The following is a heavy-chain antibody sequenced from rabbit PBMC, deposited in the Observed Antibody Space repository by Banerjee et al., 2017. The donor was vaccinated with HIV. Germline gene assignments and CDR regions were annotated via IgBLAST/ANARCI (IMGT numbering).Heavy chain of an antibody. D-gene: IGHD6-1*01. CDR1: GFDFSSSYY. J-gene: IGHJ4*01. CDR3: ARAWYTYAYADYTPYYFNL. CDR2: IYAGSSGST. Sequence: QQLEESGGGLVKPGASLTLTCKASGFDFSSSYYMCWVRQAPGKGPEWIACIYAGSSGSTYYASWAKGRFTISKTSSTTVTLQMTSLTAADTATYFCARAWYTYAYADYTPYYFNLWGQGTLVTVS. V-gene: IGHV1S40*01.